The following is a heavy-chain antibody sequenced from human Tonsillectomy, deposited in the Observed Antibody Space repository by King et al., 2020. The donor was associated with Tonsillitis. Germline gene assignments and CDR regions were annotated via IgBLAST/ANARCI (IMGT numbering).Heavy chain of an antibody. J-gene: IGHJ4*01. CDR2: ISGSGGST. D-gene: IGHD4-11*01. V-gene: IGHV3-23*04. Sequence: VQLVESGGGLVQPGGSLRLSCAASGFTFSSYAMSWVRQAPGKGLEWVAAISGSGGSTYYTDSVKGRFTISRDNSKNTLYLQMNSRRAEDTAVYYCARGDYSLPTGWGQGTLVTVSS. CDR1: GFTFSSYA. CDR3: ARGDYSLPTG.